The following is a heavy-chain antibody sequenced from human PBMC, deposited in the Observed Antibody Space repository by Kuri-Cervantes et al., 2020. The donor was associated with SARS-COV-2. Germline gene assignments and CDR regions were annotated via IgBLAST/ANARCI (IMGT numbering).Heavy chain of an antibody. CDR3: ARAYGFLRYLYYRVV. V-gene: IGHV4-34*01. Sequence: SETLSLTSAYYGESLSGYYWNWVRQPPGKGLECIGEVKHSGSTNYNSSLKSRVTMSVDTSTKQFSQNLNSVTAAATSVYYCARAYGFLRYLYYRVVWGRGTTVTVSS. CDR1: GESLSGYY. CDR2: VKHSGST. J-gene: IGHJ6*03. D-gene: IGHD4-17*01.